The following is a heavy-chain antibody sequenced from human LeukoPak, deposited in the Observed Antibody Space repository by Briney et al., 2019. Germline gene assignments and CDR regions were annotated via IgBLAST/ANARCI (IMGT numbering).Heavy chain of an antibody. CDR3: ARRSYRGSAHFDY. Sequence: SETLSLTCTVSGGSISSYYWSWIRQPPGKGLEWIGYIYYSGSTNYNPSLKSRVTISVDTSKNQFSLKLSSVTAADTAVYYCARRSYRGSAHFDYWGQGTLVTVSS. CDR1: GGSISSYY. J-gene: IGHJ4*02. CDR2: IYYSGST. D-gene: IGHD3-16*02. V-gene: IGHV4-59*12.